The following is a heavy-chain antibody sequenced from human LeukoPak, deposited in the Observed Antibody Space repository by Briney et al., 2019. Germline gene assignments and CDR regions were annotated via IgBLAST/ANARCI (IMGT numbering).Heavy chain of an antibody. D-gene: IGHD3-3*01. J-gene: IGHJ4*02. CDR2: ITYDGSNK. V-gene: IGHV3-30*18. CDR3: VKGYYDFDY. Sequence: GGSLRLSCAASGFTFSDYWMHWVRQAPGKGLEWVAVITYDGSNKYYADSVKGRFTMSRDNSKNTLYLQMNSLRTEDTAAYYCVKGYYDFDYWGQGTLVTVSS. CDR1: GFTFSDYW.